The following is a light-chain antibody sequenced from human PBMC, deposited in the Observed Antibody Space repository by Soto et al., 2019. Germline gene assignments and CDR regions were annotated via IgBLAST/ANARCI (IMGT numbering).Light chain of an antibody. CDR1: KRLPKPS. V-gene: IGKV3-20*01. CDR2: DAA. CDR3: QQYSNSPWT. Sequence: ETVLTQSPATRPFPPGERPPPPGWASKRLPKPSLAWYQQKPGQAPRVLIYDAARRAAGIPDRFSGSGSETDFTLTISRLEPEDFAVYYCQQYSNSPWTFGQGTKVEIK. J-gene: IGKJ1*01.